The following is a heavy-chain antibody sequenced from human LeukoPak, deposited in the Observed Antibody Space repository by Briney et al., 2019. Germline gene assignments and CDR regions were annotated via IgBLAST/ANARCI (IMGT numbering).Heavy chain of an antibody. Sequence: ASVKVSCKASGYTFTVYYMHWVRQAPGQGLEWMGWINPNSGGTNYAQKFQGRVTMTRDTSISTAYMELSRLRSDDTAVYYCARGEIAAAGPSDYWGQGTLVTVSS. J-gene: IGHJ4*02. CDR1: GYTFTVYY. V-gene: IGHV1-2*02. CDR2: INPNSGGT. CDR3: ARGEIAAAGPSDY. D-gene: IGHD6-13*01.